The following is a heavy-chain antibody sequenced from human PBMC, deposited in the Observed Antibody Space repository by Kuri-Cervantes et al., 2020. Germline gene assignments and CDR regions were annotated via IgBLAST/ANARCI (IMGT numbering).Heavy chain of an antibody. CDR2: ISASGGSK. J-gene: IGHJ6*03. V-gene: IGHV3-23*01. CDR3: ARDRYCGGDCYSGVYMDV. Sequence: GESLKISCAASGFTFSRYAMSWVRQAPGKGLEWVSSISASGGSKYYADFVKGRFTISRDNAKNSLYLQMNSLRAEDTAVYYCARDRYCGGDCYSGVYMDVWGKGTTVTVSS. D-gene: IGHD2-21*02. CDR1: GFTFSRYA.